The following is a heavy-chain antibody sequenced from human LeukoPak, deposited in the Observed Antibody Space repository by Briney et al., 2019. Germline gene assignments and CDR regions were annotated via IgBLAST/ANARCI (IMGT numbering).Heavy chain of an antibody. Sequence: GGSLRLSCAASGFTFSTYTMYWVRHPPGKRLEWVSRINSDGSSTSYADSVKGRFTISRDNAKNTLYLQMNSLRAEDAAVYYCARGRGPYGWFDPWGQGTLVTVSS. CDR2: INSDGSST. V-gene: IGHV3-74*01. CDR3: ARGRGPYGWFDP. CDR1: GFTFSTYT. J-gene: IGHJ5*02. D-gene: IGHD3-10*01.